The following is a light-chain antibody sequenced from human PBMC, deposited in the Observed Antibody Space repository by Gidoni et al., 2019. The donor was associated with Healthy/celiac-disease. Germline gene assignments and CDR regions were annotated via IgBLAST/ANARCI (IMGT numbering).Light chain of an antibody. Sequence: DIVFTPSPGPLSLSPGERATLSCRASQSVSSSYLAWYQQKPGQAPRLLIYGASSRATGIPDRFSGSGSGTDFTLTISRLEPEDFAVYYCQQYGSSPTWTFGQGTKVEIK. CDR3: QQYGSSPTWT. CDR2: GAS. CDR1: QSVSSSY. J-gene: IGKJ1*01. V-gene: IGKV3-20*01.